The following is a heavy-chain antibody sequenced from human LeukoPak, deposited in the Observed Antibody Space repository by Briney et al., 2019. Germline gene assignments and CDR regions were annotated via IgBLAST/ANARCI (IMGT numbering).Heavy chain of an antibody. V-gene: IGHV4-34*01. J-gene: IGHJ3*02. CDR3: ASAHTMIVVVIKSMYAFDI. CDR2: IYHSGST. CDR1: GGSLSVYY. Sequence: SETLSLTCAVYGGSLSVYYWSWIRQPPGRGREWSGEIYHSGSTNYNPSLKSRVTISVETSKNQFSLKLSSVTAADTAVYYCASAHTMIVVVIKSMYAFDIWGQGTMVTVSS. D-gene: IGHD3-22*01.